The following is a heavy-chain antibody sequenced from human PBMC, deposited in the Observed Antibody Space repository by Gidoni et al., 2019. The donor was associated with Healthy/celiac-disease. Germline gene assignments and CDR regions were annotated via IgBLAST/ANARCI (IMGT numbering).Heavy chain of an antibody. D-gene: IGHD3-16*01. V-gene: IGHV4-59*01. CDR1: GGSISSYY. J-gene: IGHJ4*02. Sequence: QVQLQESGPGLVKPSETLSLTCTVSGGSISSYYWSWIRQPPGKGLEWIGYIYYSGSTNYNPSLKSRVTISVDTSKNQFSLKLSSVTAADTAVYYCASVWGGSYGYFDYWGQGTLVTVSS. CDR3: ASVWGGSYGYFDY. CDR2: IYYSGST.